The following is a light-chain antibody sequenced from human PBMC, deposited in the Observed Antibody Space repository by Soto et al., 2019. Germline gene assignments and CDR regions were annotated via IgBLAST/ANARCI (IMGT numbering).Light chain of an antibody. Sequence: DIQMTPSPSTLSASVVDRFTITCRASQSISSWLAWYQQKPGKAPKLLIYDASSLESGVPSRFSGSGSGTEFTLTISSLQPDDFATYYCQQYNSYWTFGQGTKVDIK. V-gene: IGKV1-5*01. CDR3: QQYNSYWT. CDR1: QSISSW. CDR2: DAS. J-gene: IGKJ1*01.